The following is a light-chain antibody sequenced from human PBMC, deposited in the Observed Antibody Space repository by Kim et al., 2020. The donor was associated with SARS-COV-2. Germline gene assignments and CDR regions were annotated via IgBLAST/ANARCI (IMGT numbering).Light chain of an antibody. V-gene: IGLV2-8*01. CDR3: SSYAGSNYPYV. CDR2: KVT. CDR1: SSDVGGYNY. J-gene: IGLJ1*01. Sequence: QSVTISCTGTSSDVGGYNYVSWYQQHPGKAPKLMIYKVTQRPSGVPDRFSSSKSGNTASLTVSGLQAEDEADYFCSSYAGSNYPYVFGTGTKVTVL.